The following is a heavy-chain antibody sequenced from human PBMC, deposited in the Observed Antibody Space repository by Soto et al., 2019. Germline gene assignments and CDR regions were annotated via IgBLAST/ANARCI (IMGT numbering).Heavy chain of an antibody. Sequence: PGGSLRLSCAASGSTFSSYSMNWVRQAPGKGLEWVSSISSSSSYIYYADSVKGRFTISRDNAKNSLYLQMNSLRAEDTAVYYCARDERKGYSGYDFNYWGQGTLVTVSS. CDR2: ISSSSSYI. CDR1: GSTFSSYS. CDR3: ARDERKGYSGYDFNY. D-gene: IGHD5-12*01. V-gene: IGHV3-21*01. J-gene: IGHJ4*02.